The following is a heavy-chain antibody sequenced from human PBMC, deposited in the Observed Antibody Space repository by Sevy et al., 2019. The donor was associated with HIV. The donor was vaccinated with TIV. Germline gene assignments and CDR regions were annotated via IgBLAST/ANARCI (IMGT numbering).Heavy chain of an antibody. CDR2: IPYNGTNN. V-gene: IGHV3-30-3*01. CDR1: GFTFSSYA. Sequence: GGPLRPSCPAPGFTFSSYAMHWVPQPPAKGREWVAVIPYNGTNNNYPDSVKGRFTNPRDNSKNTLYLQMNSLRAEDTAVYYCAQTGGIEYSSSSIPTFDYWGQGTLVTVSS. J-gene: IGHJ4*02. CDR3: AQTGGIEYSSSSIPTFDY. D-gene: IGHD6-6*01.